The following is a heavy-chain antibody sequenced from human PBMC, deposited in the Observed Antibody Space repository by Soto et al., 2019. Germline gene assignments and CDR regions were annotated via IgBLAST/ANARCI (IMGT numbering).Heavy chain of an antibody. D-gene: IGHD2-2*02. CDR2: INSDGSST. Sequence: PWGSLRLSCAASGFICSSYWMHWVRQAPGKGLGWVSRINSDGSSTSYADSVKGRFTISRDNAKNTLYLQMNSLRAEDTAVYYCARDPDCSSTSCYTEYYYYYYGMDVWGQGTTVTVSS. CDR3: ARDPDCSSTSCYTEYYYYYYGMDV. CDR1: GFICSSYW. V-gene: IGHV3-74*01. J-gene: IGHJ6*02.